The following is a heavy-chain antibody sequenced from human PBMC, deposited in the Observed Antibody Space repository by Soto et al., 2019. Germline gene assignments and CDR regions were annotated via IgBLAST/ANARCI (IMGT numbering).Heavy chain of an antibody. Sequence: PGGSLRLSCAASGFTFSSYSMNWVRQAPGKGLEWVSSISSSSSYIYYADSVRGRFTISRDNAKNSLYLQMNSLRAEDTAVYYCARGYSSGWPFDYWGQGTLVTVSS. CDR2: ISSSSSYI. CDR3: ARGYSSGWPFDY. CDR1: GFTFSSYS. J-gene: IGHJ4*02. D-gene: IGHD6-19*01. V-gene: IGHV3-21*01.